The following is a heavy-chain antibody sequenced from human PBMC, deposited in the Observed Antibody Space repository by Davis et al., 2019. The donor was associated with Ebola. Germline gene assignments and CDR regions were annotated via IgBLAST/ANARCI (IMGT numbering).Heavy chain of an antibody. CDR2: ISYDGSNK. J-gene: IGHJ4*02. V-gene: IGHV3-30*03. CDR3: ARDRSGYNYGYRLDY. D-gene: IGHD5-18*01. Sequence: GGSLRLSCAASGFTFSSYGMHWVRQAPGKGLEWVAVISYDGSNKYYADSVKGRFTISRDNSKNTLYLQMNSLRAEDTAVYYCARDRSGYNYGYRLDYWGQGTLVTVSS. CDR1: GFTFSSYG.